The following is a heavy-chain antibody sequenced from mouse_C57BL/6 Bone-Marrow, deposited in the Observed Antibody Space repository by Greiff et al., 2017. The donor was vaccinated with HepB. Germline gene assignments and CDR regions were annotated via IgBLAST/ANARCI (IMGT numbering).Heavy chain of an antibody. CDR1: GYAFTNYL. CDR2: INPGSGGT. Sequence: VQLQQSGAELVRPGTSVKVSCKASGYAFTNYLLEWVKQRPGQGLEWIGVINPGSGGTNYNEKFKGKATLTADKSSSTAYMQLSSLTSEDSAVYFCARSYYGSSPWFAYWGQGTLVTVSA. CDR3: ARSYYGSSPWFAY. V-gene: IGHV1-54*01. J-gene: IGHJ3*01. D-gene: IGHD1-1*01.